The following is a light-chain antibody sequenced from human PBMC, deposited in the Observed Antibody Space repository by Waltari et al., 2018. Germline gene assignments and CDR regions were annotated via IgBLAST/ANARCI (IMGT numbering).Light chain of an antibody. J-gene: IGLJ2*01. CDR3: SSYTSSRTLV. CDR1: RSDVGGFNY. Sequence: QSALTQPASVSEPPGQSITIACTGTRSDVGGFNYVSWYQQHPGKAPKLMIYEVNNRPSGVSNRFSGSTSGNTASLTISGLQAEDEADYYCSSYTSSRTLVFGGGTKLTVL. CDR2: EVN. V-gene: IGLV2-14*01.